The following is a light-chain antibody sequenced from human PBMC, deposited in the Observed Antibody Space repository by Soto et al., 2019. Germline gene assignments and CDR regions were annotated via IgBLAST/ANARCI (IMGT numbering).Light chain of an antibody. CDR2: GAS. Sequence: DIVLTQSPGTLSLSPGEGATLSCRASQSVSSNYLAWYQQKPGQAPRLLIYGASIRSTGIPDRFSGSGSGTDFTLTISRLVPEEFAIFYCLQYGDSSPTFGQGTKVEIK. V-gene: IGKV3-20*01. J-gene: IGKJ1*01. CDR3: LQYGDSSPT. CDR1: QSVSSNY.